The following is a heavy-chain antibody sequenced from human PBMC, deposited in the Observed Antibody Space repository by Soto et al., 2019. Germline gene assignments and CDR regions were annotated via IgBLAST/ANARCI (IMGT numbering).Heavy chain of an antibody. CDR1: GGSISSGGYY. Sequence: SEPLSLTCTVSGGSISSGGYYWSWIRQHPGKGLEWIGYIYYSGSTYYNPSLKSRVTISVDTSKNQFSLKLSSVTAADTAVYYCARDHSSSLDPWGQGTLVTVSS. CDR2: IYYSGST. D-gene: IGHD6-13*01. V-gene: IGHV4-31*03. J-gene: IGHJ5*02. CDR3: ARDHSSSLDP.